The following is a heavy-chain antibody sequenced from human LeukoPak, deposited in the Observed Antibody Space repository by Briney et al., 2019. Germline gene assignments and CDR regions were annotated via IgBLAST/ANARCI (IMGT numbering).Heavy chain of an antibody. Sequence: QSGGSLRLSCAASGFTFSSYGMHWVRQAPGKGLEWVAVIWYDGSNKYYADSVKGRFTISRDNSKNTLYLQMNSLRTEDTAVYYCARDGYINSRPYYGMDVWGQGTTVAVSS. CDR2: IWYDGSNK. V-gene: IGHV3-33*01. D-gene: IGHD2-2*02. J-gene: IGHJ6*02. CDR3: ARDGYINSRPYYGMDV. CDR1: GFTFSSYG.